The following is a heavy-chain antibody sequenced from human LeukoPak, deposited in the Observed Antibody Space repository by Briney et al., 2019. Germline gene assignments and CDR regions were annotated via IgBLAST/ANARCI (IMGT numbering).Heavy chain of an antibody. CDR1: GFPFSSYW. D-gene: IGHD4-11*01. V-gene: IGHV3-7*01. J-gene: IGHJ4*02. CDR2: IKQDGGEK. Sequence: PGGSLRLSCAASGFPFSSYWMSWVRQAPGKGLEWVANIKQDGGEKFYVDSVKGRFTISRDNAKNSLYLQMNSLKAEDTAVYYCAREDHSNYNYWGQGTLVTVSS. CDR3: AREDHSNYNY.